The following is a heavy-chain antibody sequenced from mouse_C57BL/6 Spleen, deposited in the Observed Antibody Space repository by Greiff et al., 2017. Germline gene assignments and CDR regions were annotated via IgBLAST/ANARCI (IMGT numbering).Heavy chain of an antibody. D-gene: IGHD1-1*01. CDR1: GYTFTSYW. V-gene: IGHV1-5*01. CDR2: IYPGNSDT. J-gene: IGHJ1*03. Sequence: VQLKESGTVLARPGASVKMSCKTSGYTFTSYWMHWVKQRPGQGLEWIGAIYPGNSDTSYNQKFKGKAKLTAVTSASTAYMELSSLTKEDSAVYSGTFITTDWYFDVWGTGTTVTVSS. CDR3: TFITTDWYFDV.